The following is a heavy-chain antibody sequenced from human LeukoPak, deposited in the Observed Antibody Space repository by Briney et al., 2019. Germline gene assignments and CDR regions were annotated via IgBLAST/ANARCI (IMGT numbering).Heavy chain of an antibody. CDR2: IGTAGDT. Sequence: GGSLRLSCAASGFTFSRYDMHWVRQDTGRGLEWVSAIGTAGDTYYPGSVKGRLTISRENAKNSLYLQMNSLRAEDTAVYYCVRDTAVAAKFGNWHFDLWVRGTLVTVSS. J-gene: IGHJ2*01. CDR3: VRDTAVAAKFGNWHFDL. D-gene: IGHD2-21*02. V-gene: IGHV3-13*01. CDR1: GFTFSRYD.